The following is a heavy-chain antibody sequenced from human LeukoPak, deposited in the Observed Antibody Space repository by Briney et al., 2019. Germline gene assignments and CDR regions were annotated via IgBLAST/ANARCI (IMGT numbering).Heavy chain of an antibody. CDR1: GFTASSNH. J-gene: IGHJ4*02. D-gene: IGHD4-11*01. V-gene: IGHV3-66*01. CDR3: ARVYMNYFDY. Sequence: GGSLRLSCAASGFTASSNHMTWVRQAPGKGLEWVSIIYSGGSTYYADSVKGRFTLSRDNSKNTVHLQMNSLRAEDTAVYYCARVYMNYFDYWGQGTLVTVSS. CDR2: IYSGGST.